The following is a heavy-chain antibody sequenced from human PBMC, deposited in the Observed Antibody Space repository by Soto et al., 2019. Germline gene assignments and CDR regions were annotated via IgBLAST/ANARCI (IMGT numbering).Heavy chain of an antibody. V-gene: IGHV3-73*01. Sequence: ETLSLTCTVSGDSVSSSRHYWGWIRQSPGKGLEWVGRIKDKGNNYAIAYAASVTGRFTVSRDDSKNTAYLQINSLKIEDTAIYFCTRHRIIWANHMTAAVSNDGFDIWGQGTMVTVSS. CDR2: IKDKGNNYAI. CDR3: TRHRIIWANHMTAAVSNDGFDI. D-gene: IGHD2-21*02. CDR1: GDSVSSSR. J-gene: IGHJ3*02.